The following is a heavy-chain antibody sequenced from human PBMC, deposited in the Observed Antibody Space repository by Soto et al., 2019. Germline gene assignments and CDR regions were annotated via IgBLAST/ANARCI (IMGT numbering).Heavy chain of an antibody. D-gene: IGHD3-22*01. V-gene: IGHV3-43D*04. Sequence: GGSLRLSCAAAGFDFEDYAMHWVRQVPGKGLEWVSLTNSDGTDSYYVDSVKGRFTISRDNAKTTLYLQMDRLRPDDTALYFFARSWCYYDSRQLEHWGQGALVQVSS. CDR2: TNSDGTDS. J-gene: IGHJ1*01. CDR3: ARSWCYYDSRQLEH. CDR1: GFDFEDYA.